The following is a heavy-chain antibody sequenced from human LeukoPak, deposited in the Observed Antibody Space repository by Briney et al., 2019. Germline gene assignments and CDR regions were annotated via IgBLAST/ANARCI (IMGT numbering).Heavy chain of an antibody. V-gene: IGHV4-59*01. CDR1: GGSISSYY. Sequence: SETLSLTCTVSGGSISSYYWSWIRQPPGKGLERIGYIYYSGSTNYNPSLKSRVTISVDTSKNQFSLKLSSVTAADTAVYYCASGNVDTAMVTFDYWGQGTLVTVSS. J-gene: IGHJ4*02. CDR3: ASGNVDTAMVTFDY. D-gene: IGHD5-18*01. CDR2: IYYSGST.